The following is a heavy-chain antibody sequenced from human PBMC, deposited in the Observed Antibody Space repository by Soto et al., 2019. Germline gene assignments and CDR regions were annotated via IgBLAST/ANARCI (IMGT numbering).Heavy chain of an antibody. CDR2: IYYSGST. Sequence: QVQLQESGPGLVTPSQTLSLTCTVSVGSISSGGYYWRWFLQPPGKGLERIGYIYYSGSTYYNPSLKSRVTISVDTSKNQFSRKLSSGTAADTAVYYGARAHRRAAAANWFDPWGQGTLVTVSS. CDR1: VGSISSGGYY. D-gene: IGHD6-13*01. CDR3: ARAHRRAAAANWFDP. J-gene: IGHJ5*02. V-gene: IGHV4-31*03.